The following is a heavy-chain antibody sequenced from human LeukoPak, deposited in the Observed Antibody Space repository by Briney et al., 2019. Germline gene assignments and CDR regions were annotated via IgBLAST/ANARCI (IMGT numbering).Heavy chain of an antibody. D-gene: IGHD4-23*01. CDR2: IYYDGST. CDR1: GGSLSDYY. Sequence: SETLSLTCTVSGGSLSDYYWSWIWQPPGKGLEWIGYIYYDGSTKYKPSLKRRVTISVDTSKNQFSLKLSAVTAADTAVYYCATFVGNSVWKDFDYWGQGTQVTVSS. CDR3: ATFVGNSVWKDFDY. V-gene: IGHV4-59*01. J-gene: IGHJ4*02.